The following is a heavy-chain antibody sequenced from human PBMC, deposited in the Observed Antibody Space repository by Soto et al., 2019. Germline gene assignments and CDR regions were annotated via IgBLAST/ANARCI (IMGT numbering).Heavy chain of an antibody. Sequence: EVQLVESGGGLVQPGRSLRLSCAASGFTFDDYAMHWVRQAPGKGLEWVSGIGWNSGSIGYADSVKGRFTISRDNAKNSLYLQMNSLRAEDTALYYCAKDRGSSAHIVDYWGQGTLVTVSS. CDR2: IGWNSGSI. CDR3: AKDRGSSAHIVDY. D-gene: IGHD6-6*01. CDR1: GFTFDDYA. J-gene: IGHJ4*02. V-gene: IGHV3-9*01.